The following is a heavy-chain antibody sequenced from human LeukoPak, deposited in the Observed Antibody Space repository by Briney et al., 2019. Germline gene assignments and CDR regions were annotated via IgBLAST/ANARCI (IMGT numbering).Heavy chain of an antibody. J-gene: IGHJ4*02. V-gene: IGHV1-69*13. Sequence: SVNVSFKASGGTFSSYAISWVRQAPGQGLEWMGGIIPIFGTANYAQKFQGRVTITADESTSTAYMELSSLRSEDTAVYYCARVRDSSGYLIDYWGQGTLVTVSS. CDR3: ARVRDSSGYLIDY. CDR2: IIPIFGTA. CDR1: GGTFSSYA. D-gene: IGHD3-22*01.